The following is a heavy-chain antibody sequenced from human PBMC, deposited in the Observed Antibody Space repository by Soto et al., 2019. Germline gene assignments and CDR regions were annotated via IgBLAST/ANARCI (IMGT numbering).Heavy chain of an antibody. J-gene: IGHJ6*03. CDR1: GFTFSGHW. V-gene: IGHV3-7*01. Sequence: ESGGGLVQPGGSLRLSCAASGFTFSGHWMSWVRQAPGKGLEWLAHIKQDGSETFYVGSVKGRFTISRDNAKNSLDLQMNSLRAEDTALYYCARDRAFCSGTNCRRGSIYYYYMDVWGNGTTVTVSS. CDR3: ARDRAFCSGTNCRRGSIYYYYMDV. D-gene: IGHD2-2*01. CDR2: IKQDGSET.